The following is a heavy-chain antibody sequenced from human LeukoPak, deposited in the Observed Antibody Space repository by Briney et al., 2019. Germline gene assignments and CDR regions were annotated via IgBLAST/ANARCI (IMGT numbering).Heavy chain of an antibody. CDR2: ISGSGGRT. J-gene: IGHJ5*02. Sequence: GRSLRLSCAASGFTFSSYGMNWVRQAPGKGLEWVSTISGSGGRTFYGDSVKGRFSISRDISKNTLYLQMNSLRAEDTAVYYCAKGYYASGSYGWFDTWGQGTLVTVSS. CDR3: AKGYYASGSYGWFDT. CDR1: GFTFSSYG. V-gene: IGHV3-23*01. D-gene: IGHD3-10*01.